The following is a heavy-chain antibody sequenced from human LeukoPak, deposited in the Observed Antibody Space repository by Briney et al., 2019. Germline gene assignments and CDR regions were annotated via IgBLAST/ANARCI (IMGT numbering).Heavy chain of an antibody. CDR3: ARVPPYYYDSSGYYHLDY. CDR1: GYTFTSYD. CDR2: MNPNSGNT. D-gene: IGHD3-22*01. J-gene: IGHJ4*02. V-gene: IGHV1-8*01. Sequence: GASVKVSCKASGYTFTSYDINWVRQATGQGLEWMGWMNPNSGNTGYAQKFQGRVTMTRNTSISTAYMELSRLRSDDTAVYYCARVPPYYYDSSGYYHLDYWGQGTLVTVSS.